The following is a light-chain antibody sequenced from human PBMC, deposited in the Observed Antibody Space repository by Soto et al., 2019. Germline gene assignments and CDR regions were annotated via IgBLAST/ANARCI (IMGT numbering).Light chain of an antibody. CDR3: CSYAGSKDV. CDR1: SSDVGSYNL. CDR2: EGS. J-gene: IGLJ1*01. Sequence: QSVLTQPASVSGSPGQSITISCPGTSSDVGSYNLVSWYQQHPDKAPNLMIYEGSKRPSGVSNRFSGSKSGNTASLTISGLQAEDEADYYCCSYAGSKDVFGTGTKVTVL. V-gene: IGLV2-23*01.